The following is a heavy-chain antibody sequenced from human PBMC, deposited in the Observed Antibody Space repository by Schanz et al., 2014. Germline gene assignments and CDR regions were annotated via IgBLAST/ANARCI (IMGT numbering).Heavy chain of an antibody. CDR2: LYYTGKT. V-gene: IGHV4-4*02. CDR3: VRHGNYEFWHGPTPQFEN. Sequence: QVQLQESGPGLVKPSGTLSLTCVVSGGSISSGVWWTWARQSPGKGLEWIGSLYYTGKTHYNPSPKSTSTLSLAPPKNHSSLTLPSVTAADTAVYYCVRHGNYEFWHGPTPQFENWGQGTLVTVS. J-gene: IGHJ4*02. D-gene: IGHD3-3*01. CDR1: GGSISSGVW.